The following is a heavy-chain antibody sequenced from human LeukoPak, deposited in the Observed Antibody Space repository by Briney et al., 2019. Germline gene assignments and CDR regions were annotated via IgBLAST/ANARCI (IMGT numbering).Heavy chain of an antibody. V-gene: IGHV3-30*18. CDR3: AKDVVEDYYYYGMNV. D-gene: IGHD2-21*01. J-gene: IGHJ6*02. CDR1: GFSFRSYG. Sequence: GGSLRLSCAASGFSFRSYGMHWVRQAPGKGLEWVAVISYDGSNKYYADSVKGRFTISRDNSKNTLYLQMNSLRAEDTAVYYCAKDVVEDYYYYGMNVWGQGTTVTVSS. CDR2: ISYDGSNK.